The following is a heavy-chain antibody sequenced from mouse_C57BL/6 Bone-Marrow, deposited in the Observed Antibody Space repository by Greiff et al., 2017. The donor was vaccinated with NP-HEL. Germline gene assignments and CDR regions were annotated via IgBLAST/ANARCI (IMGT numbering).Heavy chain of an antibody. CDR3: ARDSSYAVDY. CDR2: INPNNGGT. Sequence: QVQLQQPGTELVKPGASVKLSCKASGYTFPSYWMHWLKQRPGQGLEWIGNINPNNGGTNDNEKFKTKATLTVDQSSSTAYMPLSSLTAEDSAVDYWARDSSYAVDYWGQGTALTVSS. D-gene: IGHD3-1*01. J-gene: IGHJ2*01. V-gene: IGHV1-53*01. CDR1: GYTFPSYW.